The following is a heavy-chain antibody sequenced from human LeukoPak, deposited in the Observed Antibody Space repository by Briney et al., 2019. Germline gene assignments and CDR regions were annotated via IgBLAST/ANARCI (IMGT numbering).Heavy chain of an antibody. D-gene: IGHD3-3*01. CDR3: ARDDFWSGPGGY. Sequence: GGSLRLSCAASGFTFSSYAMHWVRQAPGKGLEWVAVISYDGSNKYYADSVKGRLTISRDNSKNTLYLQMNSLRAEDTAVYYCARDDFWSGPGGYWGQGTLVTVSS. J-gene: IGHJ4*02. V-gene: IGHV3-30*01. CDR1: GFTFSSYA. CDR2: ISYDGSNK.